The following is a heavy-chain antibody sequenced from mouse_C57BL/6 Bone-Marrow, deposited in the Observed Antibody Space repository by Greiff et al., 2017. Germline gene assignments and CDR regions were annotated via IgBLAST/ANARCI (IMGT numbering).Heavy chain of an antibody. CDR3: ARSEYYAMDY. CDR1: GYAFSSSW. Sequence: QVQLQQSGPELVKPGASVKISCKASGYAFSSSWMNWVKQRPGKGLEWIGRIYPGDGDTNYNGKLKGKATLTADKSSSTAYMQLSSLTSEDSAVYFCARSEYYAMDYWGQGTSVTVSS. V-gene: IGHV1-82*01. J-gene: IGHJ4*01. CDR2: IYPGDGDT.